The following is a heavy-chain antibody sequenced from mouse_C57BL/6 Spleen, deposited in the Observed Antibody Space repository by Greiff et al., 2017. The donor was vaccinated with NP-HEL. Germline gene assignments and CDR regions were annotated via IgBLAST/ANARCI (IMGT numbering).Heavy chain of an antibody. D-gene: IGHD4-1*01. V-gene: IGHV10-3*01. Sequence: EVLLVESGGGLVQPKGSLKLSCAASGFTFNTYAMPWVRQAPGQGLEWVARIRSKSSNSASYYADSVKDRFTISSNDSQSMLNLQMNKQKAEDTAMCYCVNDGTGAGFAYWGQGTLVTVSA. CDR3: VNDGTGAGFAY. CDR2: IRSKSSNSAS. J-gene: IGHJ3*01. CDR1: GFTFNTYA.